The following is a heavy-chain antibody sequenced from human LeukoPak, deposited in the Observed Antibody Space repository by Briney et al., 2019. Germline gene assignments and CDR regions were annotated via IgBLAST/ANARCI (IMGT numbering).Heavy chain of an antibody. CDR2: ISGSAGGT. V-gene: IGHV3-23*01. Sequence: GGSLRLSCAASGFAFSNYAMNWVRQAPGRGLEWVSLISGSAGGTYYADSVKGRFTISRDNSKNTSYLQMNSLRAEDTAIYYCAKDTGYCGGDCYSYWGQGTLVTVSS. D-gene: IGHD2-21*02. CDR3: AKDTGYCGGDCYSY. CDR1: GFAFSNYA. J-gene: IGHJ4*02.